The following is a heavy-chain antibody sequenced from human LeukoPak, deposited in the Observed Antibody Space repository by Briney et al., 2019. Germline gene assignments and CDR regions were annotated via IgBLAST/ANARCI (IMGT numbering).Heavy chain of an antibody. CDR2: IYYSGST. Sequence: SETLSLTCTVSGGSISSYYWSWIRQPPGKGLEWIGYIYYSGSTNYNPSLKSRVTISVDTSKNQFSLKLSSVTAADTAVYYCAGYYDSSGYYCVGYWGQGTLVTVSS. D-gene: IGHD3-22*01. J-gene: IGHJ4*02. CDR3: AGYYDSSGYYCVGY. V-gene: IGHV4-59*13. CDR1: GGSISSYY.